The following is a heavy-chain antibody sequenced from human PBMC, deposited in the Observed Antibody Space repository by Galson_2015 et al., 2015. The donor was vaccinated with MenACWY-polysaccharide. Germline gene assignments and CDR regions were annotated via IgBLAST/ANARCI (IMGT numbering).Heavy chain of an antibody. CDR2: ISGDGGST. CDR3: ATYPYVWGSYRYTVRDAFDI. Sequence: PLRLSCAASGFTFDDYAMHWVRQAPGKGLEWVSLISGDGGSTYYADSVKGRFTISRDNSKNSLYLQMNSLRTEDTALYYCATYPYVWGSYRYTVRDAFDIWGQGTMLTVSS. J-gene: IGHJ3*02. V-gene: IGHV3-43*02. CDR1: GFTFDDYA. D-gene: IGHD3-16*02.